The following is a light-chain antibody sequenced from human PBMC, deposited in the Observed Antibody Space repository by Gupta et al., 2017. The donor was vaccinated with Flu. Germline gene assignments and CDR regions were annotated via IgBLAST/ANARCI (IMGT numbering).Light chain of an antibody. CDR1: QSVSSSC. CDR3: QQYGSSPLT. V-gene: IGKV3-20*01. CDR2: VAS. Sequence: GTLSLYPGERDTLSCRASQSVSSSCLAWYQQKPGQTPRLLIYVASSRATGSPDRFSGSGAGTDFTLTISRLEPEDFAVYYCQQYGSSPLTFGGGTKVEIK. J-gene: IGKJ4*01.